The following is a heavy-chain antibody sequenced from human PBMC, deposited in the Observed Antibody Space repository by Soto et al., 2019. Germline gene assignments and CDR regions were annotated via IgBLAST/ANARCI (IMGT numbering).Heavy chain of an antibody. V-gene: IGHV2-5*01. D-gene: IGHD2-21*02. CDR2: LYWNDDK. CDR3: AHSRGDTATVVTPFDY. J-gene: IGHJ4*02. CDR1: GFSLSTSGVG. Sequence: QITLKKSGPTLVKPTQTLTPTCTFSGFSLSTSGVGVGWIRQPPGKALEWLALLYWNDDKRYSPSLKSRLTITKDTSKNQVVLTMTNMDPVDTATYYCAHSRGDTATVVTPFDYWGQGTLVTVSS.